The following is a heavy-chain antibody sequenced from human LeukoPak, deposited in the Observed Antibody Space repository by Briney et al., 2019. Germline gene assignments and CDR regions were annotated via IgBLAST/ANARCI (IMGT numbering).Heavy chain of an antibody. CDR3: ASPGYCSGGSCSTPP. CDR1: GGSISSGDYY. V-gene: IGHV4-30-4*01. D-gene: IGHD2-15*01. J-gene: IGHJ4*02. Sequence: SSETLSLTCTVSGGSISSGDYYWSWIRQPPGKGLEWIGYIYYSGSTYYNPSLKSRVTISVDTSKNQFSLKLSSVTAADTAVYYCASPGYCSGGSCSTPPWGQGTLVTVSS. CDR2: IYYSGST.